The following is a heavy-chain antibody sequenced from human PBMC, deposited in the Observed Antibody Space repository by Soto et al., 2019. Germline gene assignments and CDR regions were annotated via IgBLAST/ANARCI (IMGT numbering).Heavy chain of an antibody. V-gene: IGHV3-74*03. CDR3: TTVTTPTDH. CDR2: ISKDGNST. Sequence: GGSLRLSCAASGFTFSNFWMHWVRQAPGKGLVWVSRISKDGNSTAYADSVKGRFTVSRDNARNTVFLQVNSLRADDTAVYYCTTVTTPTDHWGQGTLVTVSS. D-gene: IGHD1-1*01. J-gene: IGHJ4*02. CDR1: GFTFSNFW.